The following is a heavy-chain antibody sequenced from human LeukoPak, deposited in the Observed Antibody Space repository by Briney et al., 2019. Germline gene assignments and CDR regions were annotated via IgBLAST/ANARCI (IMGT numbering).Heavy chain of an antibody. Sequence: GGSLRLSCAASGFTFSSYSMNWVRQAPGKGLEWVSSISSSSSYIYYADSVKGRFTISRDNAKNSLYLQMNSLRAEDTAVYYCARDLMITFGGVIVPSAFDIWGQGTMVTVSS. V-gene: IGHV3-21*01. J-gene: IGHJ3*02. D-gene: IGHD3-16*02. CDR2: ISSSSSYI. CDR1: GFTFSSYS. CDR3: ARDLMITFGGVIVPSAFDI.